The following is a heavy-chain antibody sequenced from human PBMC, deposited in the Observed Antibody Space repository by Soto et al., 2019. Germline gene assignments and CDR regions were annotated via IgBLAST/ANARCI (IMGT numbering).Heavy chain of an antibody. CDR3: ARDRLMATAGTARHYFGLDV. J-gene: IGHJ6*02. V-gene: IGHV4-31*03. Sequence: SETLSLTCTVSGGSIRSGGYYWSWVRQNPRRGLEWIGNIYYSGNTYCNPSLKSRLTISVDTSKNQFPLNLSSVTAADTAVYYCARDRLMATAGTARHYFGLDVWGQGTTVTVS. CDR2: IYYSGNT. CDR1: GGSIRSGGYY. D-gene: IGHD5-18*01.